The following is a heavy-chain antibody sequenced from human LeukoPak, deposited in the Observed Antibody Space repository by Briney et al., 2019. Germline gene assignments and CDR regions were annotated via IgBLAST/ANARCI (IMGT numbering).Heavy chain of an antibody. D-gene: IGHD1-26*01. V-gene: IGHV4-59*01. CDR3: ATRPLGDAFDI. J-gene: IGHJ3*02. CDR1: GGSISSYY. Sequence: PSETLSLTCTVSGGSISSYYWSWIRQPPGKGLEWIGYIYYSGSTNYNPSLKGRVTISVDTSKNQFSLKLSSVTAADTAVYYCATRPLGDAFDIWGQGTMVTVSS. CDR2: IYYSGST.